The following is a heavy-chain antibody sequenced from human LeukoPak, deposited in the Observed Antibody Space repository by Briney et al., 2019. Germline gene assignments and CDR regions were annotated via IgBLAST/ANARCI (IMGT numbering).Heavy chain of an antibody. Sequence: GASVKVSCKASGYTFTSYYMHWVRQAPGQGLEWMGIINPSGGSTSYAQKFQGRVTMTRDMSTSTVYMELSSLRSEDTAVYYCARDWAGTRPHYYFDYWGQGTLVTVSS. V-gene: IGHV1-46*01. D-gene: IGHD1/OR15-1a*01. CDR1: GYTFTSYY. CDR2: INPSGGST. J-gene: IGHJ4*02. CDR3: ARDWAGTRPHYYFDY.